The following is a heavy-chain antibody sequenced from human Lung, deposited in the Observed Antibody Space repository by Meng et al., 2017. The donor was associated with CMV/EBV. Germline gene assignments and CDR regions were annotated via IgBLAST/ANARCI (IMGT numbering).Heavy chain of an antibody. CDR1: GYTFTSYY. CDR3: ARGGDIVVVPAAIPWHY. D-gene: IGHD2-2*02. Sequence: ASVXVSXXASGYTFTSYYMHWVRQAPGQGLEWMGIINPSGGSTSYAQKFQGRVTMTRDTSTSTVYMELSSLRSEDTAVYYCARGGDIVVVPAAIPWHYWGQGXLVTVSS. CDR2: INPSGGST. V-gene: IGHV1-46*01. J-gene: IGHJ4*02.